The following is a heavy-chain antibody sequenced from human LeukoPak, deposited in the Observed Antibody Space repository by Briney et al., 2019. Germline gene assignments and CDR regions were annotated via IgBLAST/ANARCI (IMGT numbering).Heavy chain of an antibody. CDR2: IGAYAART. CDR1: GFDFSSYA. CDR3: AKDPLGGGSSLINWFDS. J-gene: IGHJ5*01. Sequence: PGGSLRLSCVASGFDFSSYAMTWVRQAPGRGLEWVSTIGAYAARTYYADSAKGRFTTSRENSKSTLSLQMNSLRAEDTALYYCAKDPLGGGSSLINWFDSWGQGVWVTVSS. V-gene: IGHV3-23*01. D-gene: IGHD1-26*01.